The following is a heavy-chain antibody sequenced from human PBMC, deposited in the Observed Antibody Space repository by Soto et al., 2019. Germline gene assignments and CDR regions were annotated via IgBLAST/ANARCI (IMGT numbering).Heavy chain of an antibody. CDR3: ERAPDYYDSSGSPF. Sequence: SVKVSCKASGGTFSSYTISWVRQAPGQGLEWMGGIIPIFGTANYAQKFQGRVTITADESTSTAYMELSSLRSEDTAVYYCERAPDYYDSSGSPFWGHGTPVPVSS. CDR1: GGTFSSYT. J-gene: IGHJ4*01. D-gene: IGHD3-22*01. V-gene: IGHV1-69*13. CDR2: IIPIFGTA.